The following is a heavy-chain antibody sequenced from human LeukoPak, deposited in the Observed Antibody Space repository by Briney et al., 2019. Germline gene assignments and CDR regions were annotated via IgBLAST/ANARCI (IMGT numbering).Heavy chain of an antibody. Sequence: GGSLRLSCAASGFTFSSFWMNWVRQAPGKGLEWVANIKQDGSERNYVDSVKGRSTISRDNAKNSLFLQMSSLRVEDTAVYYCARGGTRGYSPVDYWGQGILVTVSS. CDR1: GFTFSSFW. J-gene: IGHJ4*02. D-gene: IGHD5-18*01. CDR2: IKQDGSER. CDR3: ARGGTRGYSPVDY. V-gene: IGHV3-7*03.